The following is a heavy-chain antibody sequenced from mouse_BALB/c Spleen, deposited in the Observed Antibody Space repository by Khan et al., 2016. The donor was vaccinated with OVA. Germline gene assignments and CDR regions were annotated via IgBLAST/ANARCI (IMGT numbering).Heavy chain of an antibody. CDR1: GYSITSNYA. J-gene: IGHJ4*01. Sequence: EVQLQESGPGLVKPSQSLSLTCTVNGYSITSNYAWNWIRQFPGNQLEWMGYISYSGSTNYNPSLKSRLSLTRDTSTNQFFLLFHCLSSEDSATYYCAKVNYYGYALDYGGQGTSVTVSS. CDR3: AKVNYYGYALDY. V-gene: IGHV3-2*02. CDR2: ISYSGST. D-gene: IGHD1-1*01.